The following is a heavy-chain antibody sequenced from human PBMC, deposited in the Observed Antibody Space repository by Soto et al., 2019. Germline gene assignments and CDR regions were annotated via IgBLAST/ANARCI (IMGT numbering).Heavy chain of an antibody. V-gene: IGHV3-49*03. CDR3: ARRFVRIGSFYYYFDS. Sequence: SLRLSCIASGFSFGDYAISWFRQAPGKGLEWVGFIRSKAYRGTTEYAASVKGRFTVSRDDSKSIAHLQMNSLKTEDTAVYYCARRFVRIGSFYYYFDSWGQGTLVTVSS. J-gene: IGHJ4*02. D-gene: IGHD3-10*01. CDR1: GFSFGDYA. CDR2: IRSKAYRGTT.